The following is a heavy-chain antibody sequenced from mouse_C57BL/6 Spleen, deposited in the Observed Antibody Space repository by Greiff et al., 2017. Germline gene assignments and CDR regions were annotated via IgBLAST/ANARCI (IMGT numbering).Heavy chain of an antibody. CDR1: GYSITSGYY. CDR2: ISSAGSN. V-gene: IGHV3-6*01. CDR3: ARRGDYSNFFFAY. D-gene: IGHD2-5*01. J-gene: IGHJ3*01. Sequence: EPGPGLVKPSQSLSLTCSVTGYSITSGYYWNWIRQFPGNKLEWMGYISSAGSNNYNPSLKNRISITRDTCKNQFFLKLNSVTTEDTATYYCARRGDYSNFFFAYGGQGTLVTVSA.